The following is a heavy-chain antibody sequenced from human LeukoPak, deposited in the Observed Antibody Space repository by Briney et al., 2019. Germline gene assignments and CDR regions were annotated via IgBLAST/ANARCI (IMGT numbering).Heavy chain of an antibody. V-gene: IGHV3-48*03. CDR1: GFTFDDYG. CDR2: ISSSGSTM. Sequence: GGSLRLSCAASGFTFDDYGTSWVRQVPGKGLEWVSYISSSGSTMYYADSVKGRFTISRDNAKNSLYLQMNSLRAEDTAVYYCARDKSLDYWGQGTLVTVSS. J-gene: IGHJ4*02. CDR3: ARDKSLDY.